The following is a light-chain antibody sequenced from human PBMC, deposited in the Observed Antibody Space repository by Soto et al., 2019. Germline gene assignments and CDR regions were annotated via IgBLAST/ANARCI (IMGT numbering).Light chain of an antibody. V-gene: IGKV3-11*01. CDR3: QQRSNWAYT. J-gene: IGKJ5*01. CDR1: QSVSSY. Sequence: ILLTQSPATLSLSPGERATLSCRASQSVSSYLAWYQQKPGQAPRLLIYDASNRATGIPARFSGSGSGTDFTLTISSLEPEDFAVYYCQQRSNWAYTFGQGTRLEIK. CDR2: DAS.